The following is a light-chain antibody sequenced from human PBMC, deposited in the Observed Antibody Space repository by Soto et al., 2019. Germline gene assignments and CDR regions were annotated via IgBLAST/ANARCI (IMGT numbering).Light chain of an antibody. J-gene: IGLJ2*01. CDR1: SSDVGGYNY. CDR2: DVS. Sequence: QSALTQPRSVSGSPGQSVTISCPGTSSDVGGYNYVSWYQQHPGKAPKLMIYDVSKRPSGVPDRFSGSKSGNTASLTISGLQAEDEADYYCCSYAGSYVVFGGGTKVTVL. V-gene: IGLV2-11*01. CDR3: CSYAGSYVV.